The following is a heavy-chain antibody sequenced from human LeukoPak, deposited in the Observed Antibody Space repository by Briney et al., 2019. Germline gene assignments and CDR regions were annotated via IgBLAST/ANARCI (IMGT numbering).Heavy chain of an antibody. Sequence: GGSLRLSCAASGFTFSSYGMHWVRQAPGKGLEWVAFIRYDGSNKYYADSVKGRFTISRGNSKNTLYLQMNSLRAEDTAVYYCAKYRDGYNTYDYWGQGTLVTVSS. J-gene: IGHJ4*02. CDR3: AKYRDGYNTYDY. V-gene: IGHV3-30*02. D-gene: IGHD5-24*01. CDR2: IRYDGSNK. CDR1: GFTFSSYG.